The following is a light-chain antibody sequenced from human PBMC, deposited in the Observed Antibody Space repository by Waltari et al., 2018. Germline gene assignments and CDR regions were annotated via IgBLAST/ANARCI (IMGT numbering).Light chain of an antibody. CDR3: QQSYSNPLT. CDR1: QTISIY. V-gene: IGKV1-39*01. Sequence: DIKMTQSPSSLSASVGDRVTITCRPSQTISIYLNWYQQKPGKAPNLLIHSTSTLQSGVPSRFSGSGSGTDFTLTISTLQPEDFATYYCQQSYSNPLTFGGGTKVDIK. J-gene: IGKJ4*01. CDR2: STS.